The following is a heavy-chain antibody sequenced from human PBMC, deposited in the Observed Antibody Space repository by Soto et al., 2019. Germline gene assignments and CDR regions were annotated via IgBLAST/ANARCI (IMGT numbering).Heavy chain of an antibody. CDR2: ISGSGGST. J-gene: IGHJ3*02. V-gene: IGHV3-23*01. CDR3: AKTPSYYDILTGYYFGGAFDI. D-gene: IGHD3-9*01. Sequence: TGGSLRLSCAASGFTFSSYAMSWVRQAPGKGLEWVSAISGSGGSTYYADSVKGRFTISRDNSKNTLYLQMNSLRAEDTAVYYWAKTPSYYDILTGYYFGGAFDIWGQGTMVTVSS. CDR1: GFTFSSYA.